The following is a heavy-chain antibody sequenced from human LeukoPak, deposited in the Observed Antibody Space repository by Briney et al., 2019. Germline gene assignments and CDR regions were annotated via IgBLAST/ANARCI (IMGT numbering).Heavy chain of an antibody. Sequence: ASVKVSCKASGYTFTSYGISWVRQAPGQGLEWMGWISAYNGNTNYAQKLQGRVTMTTDTSTSTAYMELRSLRSDDTAVYYCARDRPTISAPDAFDIRGQGTMVTVSS. D-gene: IGHD5-12*01. CDR3: ARDRPTISAPDAFDI. CDR2: ISAYNGNT. J-gene: IGHJ3*02. CDR1: GYTFTSYG. V-gene: IGHV1-18*01.